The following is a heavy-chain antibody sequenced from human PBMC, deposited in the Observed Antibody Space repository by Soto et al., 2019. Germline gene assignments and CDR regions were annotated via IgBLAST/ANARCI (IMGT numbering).Heavy chain of an antibody. CDR2: INPNSCGT. CDR1: GYAXTGYY. CDR3: ARWSSPADFDY. Sequence: GXSXKVSFKASGYAXTGYYMNLVRQAPGQGLEWIGWINPNSCGTNYAQKFQGRVTITADESTSTAYMELSSLRSEDTAVYYCARWSSPADFDYWGQGTLGTVSS. D-gene: IGHD6-13*01. V-gene: IGHV1-2*02. J-gene: IGHJ4*02.